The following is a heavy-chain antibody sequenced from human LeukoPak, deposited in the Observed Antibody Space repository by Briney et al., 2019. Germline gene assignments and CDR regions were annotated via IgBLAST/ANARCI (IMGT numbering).Heavy chain of an antibody. D-gene: IGHD4-17*01. V-gene: IGHV4-59*12. CDR2: IYYSGST. Sequence: SETLSLTCTVSGGSISSYYWSWIRQPPGKGLEWIGYIYYSGSTNYNPSLKSRVTISVDKSKNQFSLKLSSVTAADTAVYYCARGGEMTTVTTFDYWGQGTLVTVSS. CDR1: GGSISSYY. J-gene: IGHJ4*02. CDR3: ARGGEMTTVTTFDY.